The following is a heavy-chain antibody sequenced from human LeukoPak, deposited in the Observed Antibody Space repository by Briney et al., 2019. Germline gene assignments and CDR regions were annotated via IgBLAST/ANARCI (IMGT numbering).Heavy chain of an antibody. CDR2: ISAYNGNT. CDR1: GYTFTSYG. CDR3: AREGYYYDSSGYNHDAFDI. D-gene: IGHD3-22*01. V-gene: IGHV1-18*01. Sequence: ASVKVSCKASGYTFTSYGISWVRQAPGQGLEWMGWISAYNGNTNYAQKLQGRVTMTTDTSTSTAYMELRSLRSDDTAVYYCAREGYYYDSSGYNHDAFDIWGQGTMVTVSS. J-gene: IGHJ3*02.